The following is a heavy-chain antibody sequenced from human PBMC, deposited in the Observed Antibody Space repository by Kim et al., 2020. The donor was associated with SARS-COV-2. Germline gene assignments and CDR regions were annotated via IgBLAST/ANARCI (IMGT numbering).Heavy chain of an antibody. CDR3: AAPSTVTTSDHYFDY. D-gene: IGHD4-17*01. V-gene: IGHV4-39*01. J-gene: IGHJ4*02. CDR1: GGSISSSSYY. CDR2: IYYSGST. Sequence: SETLSLTCTVSGGSISSSSYYWGWIHQPPGKGLEWIGSIYYSGSTYYNPSLKSRVTISVDTSKNQFSLKLSSVTAADTAVYYCAAPSTVTTSDHYFDYWGQGTLVTVSS.